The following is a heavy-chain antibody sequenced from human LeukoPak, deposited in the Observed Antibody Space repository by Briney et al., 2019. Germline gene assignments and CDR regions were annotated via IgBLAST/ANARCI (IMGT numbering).Heavy chain of an antibody. CDR2: ISAYNGNT. J-gene: IGHJ4*02. CDR1: GYTFTSYG. D-gene: IGHD2-15*01. CDR3: ARDLVAATGDNFNDY. V-gene: IGHV1-18*01. Sequence: ASVKVPCKASGYTFTSYGISWVRQAPGQGLEWMGWISAYNGNTNYAQKLQGRVTMTTDTSTSTVYMELSSLRPEDTAVYYCARDLVAATGDNFNDYWGQGTLVNVSS.